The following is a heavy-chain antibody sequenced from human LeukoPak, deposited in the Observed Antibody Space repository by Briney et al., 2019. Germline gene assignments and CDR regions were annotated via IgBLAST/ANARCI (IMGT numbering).Heavy chain of an antibody. Sequence: PGGSLRLSCAASGLTFRNYAMRWVRQAPGGGLEWVAVIWYDGTETYYAASVMGRFTISRDSSENTLYLQMNGLRTEDTGVYYCARVNGPNSGYYYTLDLWGQGTPVTVSS. CDR3: ARVNGPNSGYYYTLDL. D-gene: IGHD3-22*01. V-gene: IGHV3-33*01. CDR2: IWYDGTET. CDR1: GLTFRNYA. J-gene: IGHJ5*02.